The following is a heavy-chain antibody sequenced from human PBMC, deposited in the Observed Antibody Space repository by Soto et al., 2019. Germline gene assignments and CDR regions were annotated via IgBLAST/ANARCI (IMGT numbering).Heavy chain of an antibody. V-gene: IGHV4-30-4*01. CDR1: GGSISSGDYY. J-gene: IGHJ4*02. CDR2: IYYSGST. CDR3: AREDLNYYDSSGYFY. D-gene: IGHD3-22*01. Sequence: PAETLSLTCTVSGGSISSGDYYWICIRQRPGKGLEWIGYIYYSGSTYYNPSLKSRVTISVDTSKNQFSLKLSSVTAADTAVYYCAREDLNYYDSSGYFYWGQGTLVTVSS.